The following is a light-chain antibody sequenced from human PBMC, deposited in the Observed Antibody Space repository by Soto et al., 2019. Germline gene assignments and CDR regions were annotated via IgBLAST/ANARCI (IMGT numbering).Light chain of an antibody. CDR3: QHFNNWPWT. V-gene: IGKV3-15*01. CDR1: QSISIN. Sequence: EIVMTQSPATLSVSPGERAILSCRASQSISINLAWYQQKPGQAPRLLIYAASNRATGVPARFSGSWSGTEFTLTISSLQSEDSALYYCQHFNNWPWTFGQGTKVDIK. J-gene: IGKJ1*01. CDR2: AAS.